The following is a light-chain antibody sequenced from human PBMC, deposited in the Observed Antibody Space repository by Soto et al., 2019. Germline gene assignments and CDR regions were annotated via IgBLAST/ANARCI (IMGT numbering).Light chain of an antibody. V-gene: IGKV3-20*01. J-gene: IGKJ1*01. CDR2: GAS. CDR3: QQYGSSPPWT. Sequence: EIVLTQSPGTLSLSPGERATLSLRASPGFRQSYFARYQEKPGQAPRLLIYGASSRATGIPDRFSGSGSGTDFTLTISRLEPEDFAVYYCQQYGSSPPWTFGQGTQVEIK. CDR1: PGFRQSY.